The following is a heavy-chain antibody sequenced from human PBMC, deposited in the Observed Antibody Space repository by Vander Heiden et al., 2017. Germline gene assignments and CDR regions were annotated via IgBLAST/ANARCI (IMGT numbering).Heavy chain of an antibody. J-gene: IGHJ4*02. CDR2: IYSTGST. CDR3: ARHFSRGAYGSSQRTDY. Sequence: QVHLQESGPGLVQASEPLSLTCTVSGDSISSSIYYWGWIRQPPGKGLEWLGSIYSTGSTYYNPSLKSRVSISVETSKNQFSLKLSSVTAADTAVFYCARHFSRGAYGSSQRTDYWGQGTLVIVSS. D-gene: IGHD6-25*01. CDR1: GDSISSSIYY. V-gene: IGHV4-39*01.